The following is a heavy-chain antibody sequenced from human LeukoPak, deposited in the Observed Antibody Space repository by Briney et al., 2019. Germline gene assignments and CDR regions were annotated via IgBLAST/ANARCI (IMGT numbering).Heavy chain of an antibody. Sequence: SVKGSCKASGGTFSSYAMSWVRQAPGQGLEWMGGIIPIFGTANYAQKFQGRVTSTADESASTAYMVLSSLRSEDTAVYDCARDGYSGSSGFDYWGQGTLVTVSS. CDR1: GGTFSSYA. J-gene: IGHJ4*02. CDR3: ARDGYSGSSGFDY. V-gene: IGHV1-69*13. CDR2: IIPIFGTA. D-gene: IGHD1-26*01.